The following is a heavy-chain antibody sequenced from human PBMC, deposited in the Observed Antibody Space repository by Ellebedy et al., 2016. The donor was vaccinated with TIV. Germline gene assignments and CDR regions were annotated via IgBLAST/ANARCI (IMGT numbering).Heavy chain of an antibody. V-gene: IGHV4-30-4*01. Sequence: SETLSLXXTVSGGSISSGDYYWSWIRQPPGKGLEWIGYIYYSGSTYYNPSLKSRVTISVDTSKNQFSLKLSSVTAADTAVYYCARVLSPTSEIWFDPWGQGTLVTVSS. D-gene: IGHD4/OR15-4a*01. CDR2: IYYSGST. CDR3: ARVLSPTSEIWFDP. J-gene: IGHJ5*02. CDR1: GGSISSGDYY.